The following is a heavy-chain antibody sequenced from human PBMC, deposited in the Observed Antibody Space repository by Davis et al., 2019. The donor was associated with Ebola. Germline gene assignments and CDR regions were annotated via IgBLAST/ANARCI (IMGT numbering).Heavy chain of an antibody. D-gene: IGHD1-26*01. CDR3: ATLPGYY. Sequence: GGSLRLSCAASGFTVSNSYMNWVRQAPGKGLEWVANIKQDGSEKFYVDSVKGRFTISRDNAKNTLYLQMNNLRVEDTAVYYCATLPGYYWGQGTLVTVSS. CDR1: GFTVSNSY. J-gene: IGHJ4*02. CDR2: IKQDGSEK. V-gene: IGHV3-7*01.